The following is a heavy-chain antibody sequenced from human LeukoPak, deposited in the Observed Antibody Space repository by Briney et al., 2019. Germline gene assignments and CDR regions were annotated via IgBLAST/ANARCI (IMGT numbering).Heavy chain of an antibody. CDR2: ISPSNGDT. Sequence: ASVKVSCKASGYTFTSYSINWVRRAPGQGLEWMGWISPSNGDTSYAQKVQDRVTMTTDTSTTTVYMELRSLGSDDTAIYYCVRDSGWELRHFFFDDWGQGTLVTVSS. CDR1: GYTFTSYS. D-gene: IGHD4-23*01. CDR3: VRDSGWELRHFFFDD. V-gene: IGHV1-18*04. J-gene: IGHJ4*02.